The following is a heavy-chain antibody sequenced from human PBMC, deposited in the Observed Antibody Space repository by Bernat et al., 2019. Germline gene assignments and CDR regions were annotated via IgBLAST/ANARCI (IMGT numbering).Heavy chain of an antibody. Sequence: QVQLQQWGAGLLKPSETLSLTCAVYGGSFSGYYWSWIRQPPGKGLEWIGEINHSGSTNYNPSLKSRVTISVDTSKNQFSLKLSSVTAADTAVYYCARGQDGYGDYGMGGTTLDYWGQGTLVTVSS. D-gene: IGHD4-17*01. V-gene: IGHV4-34*01. CDR2: INHSGST. J-gene: IGHJ4*02. CDR3: ARGQDGYGDYGMGGTTLDY. CDR1: GGSFSGYY.